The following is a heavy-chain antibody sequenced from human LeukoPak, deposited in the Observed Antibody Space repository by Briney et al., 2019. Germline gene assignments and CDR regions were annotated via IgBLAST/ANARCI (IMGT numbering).Heavy chain of an antibody. V-gene: IGHV1-69*02. CDR3: EQGEPINYFDH. CDR1: GRTFSSYT. CDR2: ISPIVGIA. J-gene: IGHJ4*02. Sequence: SVKVSYKASGRTFSSYTISWVRQAPGQGLEWMGRISPIVGIANYAQKFQGRVTITADKSTSTAYMELSSLRSEDTAVYCCEQGEPINYFDHWARGTLVTVSS. D-gene: IGHD1-26*01.